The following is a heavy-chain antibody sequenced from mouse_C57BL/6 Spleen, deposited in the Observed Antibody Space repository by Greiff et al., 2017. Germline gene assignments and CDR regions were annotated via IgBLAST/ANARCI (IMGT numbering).Heavy chain of an antibody. CDR3: TRGKDYGNSGAMDY. Sequence: EVKVVESGEGLVKPGGSLKLSCAASGFTFSSYAMSWVRQTPEKRLEWVAYISSGGDYIYYADTVQDRFTISRDNARNTLYLQMSSLQSEDTAMXYCTRGKDYGNSGAMDYWGQGTSVTVSS. CDR2: ISSGGDYI. CDR1: GFTFSSYA. D-gene: IGHD2-1*01. J-gene: IGHJ4*01. V-gene: IGHV5-9-1*02.